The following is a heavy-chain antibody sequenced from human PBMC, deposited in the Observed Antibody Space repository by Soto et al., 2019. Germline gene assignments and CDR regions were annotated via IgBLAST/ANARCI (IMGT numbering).Heavy chain of an antibody. Sequence: QVQLQESGPGLVKPSQTLSLTCTVSGGSISAGDYYWNGIRQAPGKGLAWIGDSYYTGTTKYNPSLKSRATLSVDTSKNRFSLNLTSVTAADSAVYYCARGDWFHPWGPGTLVTVSS. CDR1: GGSISAGDYY. J-gene: IGHJ5*02. V-gene: IGHV4-30-4*01. CDR3: ARGDWFHP. CDR2: SYYTGTT.